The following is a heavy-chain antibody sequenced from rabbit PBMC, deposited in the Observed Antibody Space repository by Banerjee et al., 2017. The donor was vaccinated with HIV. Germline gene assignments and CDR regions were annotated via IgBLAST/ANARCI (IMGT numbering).Heavy chain of an antibody. CDR1: GFSFSSGYH. CDR2: IDAGSNGNT. CDR3: ARDPDNISKL. V-gene: IGHV1S45*01. Sequence: QEQLEESGGDLVKPEGSLTLTCTASGFSFSSGYHMCWVRQAPGKGLEWIACIDAGSNGNTYYASWAKGRFTVSKTSSTTVTLQMTGLTAADTATYFCARDPDNISKLWGQGTLVTVS. J-gene: IGHJ3*01. D-gene: IGHD3-1*01.